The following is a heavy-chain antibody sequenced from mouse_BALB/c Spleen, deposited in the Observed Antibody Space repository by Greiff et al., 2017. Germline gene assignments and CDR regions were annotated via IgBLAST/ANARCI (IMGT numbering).Heavy chain of an antibody. CDR2: ISSGGGST. J-gene: IGHJ4*01. V-gene: IGHV5-12-1*01. CDR1: GFAFSSYD. D-gene: IGHD4-1*01. CDR3: ARQGGTSAMDY. Sequence: EVQRVESGGGLVKPGGSLKLSCAASGFAFSSYDMSWVRQTPEKRLEWVAYISSGGGSTYYPDTVKGRFTISRDNAKTTLYLQMSSLKSEDTAMYYCARQGGTSAMDYWGQGTSVTVSS.